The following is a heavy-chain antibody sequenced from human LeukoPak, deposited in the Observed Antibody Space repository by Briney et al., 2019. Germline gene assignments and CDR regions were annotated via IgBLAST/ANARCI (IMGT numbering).Heavy chain of an antibody. CDR2: IYNSGST. V-gene: IGHV4-4*07. CDR1: GGSISSYY. Sequence: ASETLSLTCTVSGGSISSYYWSWIRQPAGKGLEWIGRIYNSGSTNYNPSLKSRLTMSVDTSKNQFSLKLSSVSAADMAVYYCAKEGYSSGWFFAYYFDYWGQGNLVTVSS. D-gene: IGHD6-19*01. CDR3: AKEGYSSGWFFAYYFDY. J-gene: IGHJ4*02.